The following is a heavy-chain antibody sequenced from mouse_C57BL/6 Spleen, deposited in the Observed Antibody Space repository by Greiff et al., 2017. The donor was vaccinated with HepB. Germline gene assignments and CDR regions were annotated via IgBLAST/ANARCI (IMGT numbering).Heavy chain of an antibody. CDR1: GYAFTNYL. J-gene: IGHJ1*03. CDR3: AAGSTVDWYFDV. D-gene: IGHD1-1*01. CDR2: INPGSGGT. Sequence: VQLQQSGAELVRPGTSVKVSCKASGYAFTNYLIERVKQRPGQGLEWIGVINPGSGGTNYNEKFKGKATLTADKSSSTAYMQLSSLTSEDSAVYFCAAGSTVDWYFDVWGTGTTVTVSS. V-gene: IGHV1-54*01.